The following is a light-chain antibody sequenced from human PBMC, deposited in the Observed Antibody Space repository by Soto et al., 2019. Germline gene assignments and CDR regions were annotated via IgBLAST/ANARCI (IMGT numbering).Light chain of an antibody. J-gene: IGLJ1*01. CDR2: AVS. CDR3: NSQRSSGTRV. Sequence: QSVLTQPASVSGSPGQSITISCTGTSSDVGGYKHVSWYQHHPGKAPKLMIYAVSNRPSGVSNRFSGSKSGYTASLTISGLQAEDEADYYCNSQRSSGTRVFGTGTKVTVL. CDR1: SSDVGGYKH. V-gene: IGLV2-14*01.